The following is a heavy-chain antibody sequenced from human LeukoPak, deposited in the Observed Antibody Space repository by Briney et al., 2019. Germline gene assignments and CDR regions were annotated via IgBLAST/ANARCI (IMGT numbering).Heavy chain of an antibody. CDR1: GFTFSSYG. D-gene: IGHD3-10*01. J-gene: IGHJ4*02. Sequence: GGSLRLSCAASGFTFSSYGMHWVRQAPGKGLEWVAVISYDGSNKYYADSVKGRFTISRDNSKNTLYLQMNSLRAEDTAVYYCAKDLLLWFGESQYYFDYWGQGTLVTVSS. V-gene: IGHV3-30*18. CDR3: AKDLLLWFGESQYYFDY. CDR2: ISYDGSNK.